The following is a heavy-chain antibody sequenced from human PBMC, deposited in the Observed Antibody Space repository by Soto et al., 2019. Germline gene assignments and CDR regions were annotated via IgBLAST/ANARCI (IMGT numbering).Heavy chain of an antibody. J-gene: IGHJ4*02. Sequence: PXETLSVTSAVYSGSFSGSDWSWIRQPPGKGLEWIGEINHSGSTNYNPSLKSRVTISVDTSKNQFSLKLSSVTAADTAVYYCARGRQPDDWGQGTLVTVSS. CDR1: SGSFSGSD. CDR3: ARGRQPDD. CDR2: INHSGST. V-gene: IGHV4-34*01. D-gene: IGHD6-13*01.